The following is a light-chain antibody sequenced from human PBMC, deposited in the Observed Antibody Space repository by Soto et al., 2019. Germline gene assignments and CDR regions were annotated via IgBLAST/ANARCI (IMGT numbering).Light chain of an antibody. CDR1: QTVSTNY. Sequence: EIVLTQSPGTLSLSPGERATLSCRASQTVSTNYLAWYQRKPGQAPRLLISGASTRATGIPDRFSGSGSGTDFTLTISRLEPEDFAVYYCHQYGSTPLTFGQGTRLGIK. CDR3: HQYGSTPLT. V-gene: IGKV3-20*01. CDR2: GAS. J-gene: IGKJ5*01.